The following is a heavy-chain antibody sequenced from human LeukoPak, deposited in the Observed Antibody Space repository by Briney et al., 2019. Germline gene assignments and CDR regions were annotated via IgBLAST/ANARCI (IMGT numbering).Heavy chain of an antibody. CDR1: GFAFNFYA. D-gene: IGHD6-6*01. CDR2: ISSSSSYI. V-gene: IGHV3-21*01. CDR3: ARVSIAARLLYY. J-gene: IGHJ4*02. Sequence: GGSLRLSCAASGFAFNFYAMSWARQAPGKGLEWVSSISSSSSYIYYADSVKGRFTISRDNAKNSLYLQMNSLRAEDTAVYYCARVSIAARLLYYWGQGTLVTVSS.